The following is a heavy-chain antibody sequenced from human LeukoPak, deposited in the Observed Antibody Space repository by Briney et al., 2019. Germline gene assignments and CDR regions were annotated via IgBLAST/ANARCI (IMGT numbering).Heavy chain of an antibody. CDR1: GGSISSYY. V-gene: IGHV4-59*01. J-gene: IGHJ3*02. CDR3: ARGVKYILTGYHFDGDAFDI. CDR2: IYYSGGT. D-gene: IGHD3-9*01. Sequence: SETLSLTCTVSGGSISSYYWSWIRQPPGKGLEWIGYIYYSGGTNYNPSLKSRVTISVDTSKNQFSLKLSSVTAADTAVYYCARGVKYILTGYHFDGDAFDIWGQGTMVTVSS.